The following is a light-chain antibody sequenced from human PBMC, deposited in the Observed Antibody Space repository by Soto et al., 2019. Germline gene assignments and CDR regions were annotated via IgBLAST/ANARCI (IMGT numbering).Light chain of an antibody. V-gene: IGLV1-44*01. CDR1: RPNIGDYT. J-gene: IGLJ2*01. CDR2: SND. CDR3: AAWDDSLNGVV. Sequence: QAVVTQPPSTSGTPGQRVTISCSGSRPNIGDYTVNWYQHLPGTAPKLLMYSNDQRPSGVPDRFSGSKSGTSASLAISGLQSEDEADYYCAAWDDSLNGVVFGGGTKLTVL.